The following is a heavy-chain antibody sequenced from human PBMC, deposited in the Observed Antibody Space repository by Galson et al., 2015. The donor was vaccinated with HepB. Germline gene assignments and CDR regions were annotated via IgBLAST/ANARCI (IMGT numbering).Heavy chain of an antibody. J-gene: IGHJ2*01. V-gene: IGHV7-4-1*02. CDR2: INTNTGNP. CDR1: GYTFTSYA. Sequence: SVKVSCKASGYTFTSYAMNWVRQAPGQGLEWMGWINTNTGNPTYAQGFTGRFVFSLDTSVSTAYLQISSLKAEDTAVYYCASPILAVAGDEWYFDLWGRGTLVTVSS. CDR3: ASPILAVAGDEWYFDL. D-gene: IGHD6-19*01.